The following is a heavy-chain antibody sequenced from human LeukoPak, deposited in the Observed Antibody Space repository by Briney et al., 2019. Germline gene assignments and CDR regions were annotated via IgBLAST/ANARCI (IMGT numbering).Heavy chain of an antibody. Sequence: PSETLSLTCTVSGGSISSYDGSWIRQPPGKGLEWIGYIYYSGSTNYNPSLKRRVTISVDTSKNQFSLKLRSATAAHTAVYYWARRRRGAYSELHFDYWGQGTLVSVCS. CDR3: ARRRRGAYSELHFDY. J-gene: IGHJ4*02. V-gene: IGHV4-59*01. D-gene: IGHD1-7*01. CDR1: GGSISSYD. CDR2: IYYSGST.